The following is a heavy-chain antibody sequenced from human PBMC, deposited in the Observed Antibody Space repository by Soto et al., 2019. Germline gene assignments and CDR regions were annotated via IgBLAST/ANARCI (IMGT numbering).Heavy chain of an antibody. CDR2: ISYDGSNK. V-gene: IGHV3-30-3*01. D-gene: IGHD5-18*01. CDR3: ARDRHVDTAMPVLQGPFDY. Sequence: GGSLRLSCAASGFTFSSYAMHWVRQAPGKGLEWVAVISYDGSNKYYADSVKGRFTISRDNSKNTLYLQMNSLRAEDTAVYYCARDRHVDTAMPVLQGPFDYWGQGTLVTVSS. J-gene: IGHJ4*02. CDR1: GFTFSSYA.